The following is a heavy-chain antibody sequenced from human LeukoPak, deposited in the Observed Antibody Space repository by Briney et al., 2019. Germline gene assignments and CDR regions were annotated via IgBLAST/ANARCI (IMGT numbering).Heavy chain of an antibody. V-gene: IGHV4-59*01. CDR2: IYYSGST. Sequence: SETLSLTRTVSGGSISSYYWSWIRQPPGKGLEWIGYIYYSGSTNYNPSLKSRVTISVDTSKNQFSLKLSSVTAADTAVYYCARESLTTGAFDIWGQGTMVTVSS. J-gene: IGHJ3*02. CDR1: GGSISSYY. D-gene: IGHD1-1*01. CDR3: ARESLTTGAFDI.